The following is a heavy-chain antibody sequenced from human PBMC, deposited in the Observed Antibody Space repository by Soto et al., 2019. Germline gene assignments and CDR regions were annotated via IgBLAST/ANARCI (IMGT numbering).Heavy chain of an antibody. Sequence: QVQLQESGPGLVKPSETLSLTCTVSGGSISSYYWSWIRQPPGKGLEWIGYIDYSGGTNYNPSLKRRVTIPLDTSMNQFSRKLCSVPAADTAVYYCARHVPTYPFDCWGQGILVTVSS. CDR3: ARHVPTYPFDC. J-gene: IGHJ4*02. CDR1: GGSISSYY. V-gene: IGHV4-59*08. D-gene: IGHD2-2*01. CDR2: IDYSGGT.